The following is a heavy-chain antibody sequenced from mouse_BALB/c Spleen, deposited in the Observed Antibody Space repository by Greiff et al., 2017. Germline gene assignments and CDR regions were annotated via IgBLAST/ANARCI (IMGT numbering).Heavy chain of an antibody. Sequence: EVQRVESGGDLVKPGGSLKLSCAASGFTFSSYGMSWVRQTPDKRLEWVATISSGGSYTYYPDSVKGRFTISRDNAKNTLYLQMSSLKSEDTAMYYCARHDDYDERAFAYWGQGTLVTVSA. CDR1: GFTFSSYG. CDR2: ISSGGSYT. D-gene: IGHD2-4*01. J-gene: IGHJ3*01. V-gene: IGHV5-6*01. CDR3: ARHDDYDERAFAY.